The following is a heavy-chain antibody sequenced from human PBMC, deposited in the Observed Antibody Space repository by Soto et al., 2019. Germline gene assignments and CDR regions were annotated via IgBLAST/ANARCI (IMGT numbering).Heavy chain of an antibody. CDR3: ARGTDYYPY. Sequence: QVQLVQSGGALVTPGGSLRLSCAASGFTFSDYAMNWIRQAPGRGLEWISYIGPRGSTVYYADSVKGRFTISRDNARKSLFLQMNILRVEVTAVYYCARGTDYYPYWGQGSLVTVSS. V-gene: IGHV3-11*01. CDR2: IGPRGSTV. J-gene: IGHJ4*02. CDR1: GFTFSDYA.